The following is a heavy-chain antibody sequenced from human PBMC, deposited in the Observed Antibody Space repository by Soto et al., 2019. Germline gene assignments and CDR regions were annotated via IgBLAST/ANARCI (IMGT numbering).Heavy chain of an antibody. D-gene: IGHD3-10*01. J-gene: IGHJ6*02. V-gene: IGHV3-33*01. CDR3: ARDYYGELFFYYGMDV. CDR1: GFTFSSYG. Sequence: HPGGSLRLSCAASGFTFSSYGMHWVRQAPGKGLEWVAVIWYDGSNKYYADSVKGRFTISRDNSKNTLYLQMNSLRAEDTAVYYCARDYYGELFFYYGMDVWGQGTTVTVSS. CDR2: IWYDGSNK.